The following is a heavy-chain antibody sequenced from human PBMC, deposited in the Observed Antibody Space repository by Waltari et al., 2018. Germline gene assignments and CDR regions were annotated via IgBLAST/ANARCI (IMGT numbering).Heavy chain of an antibody. CDR3: ARGDGPSDGSSWPYFDY. CDR2: INHSGST. J-gene: IGHJ4*02. V-gene: IGHV4-34*01. Sequence: QVQLQQWGAGLLKPSETLSLTCAVYGGSFSGYSCSWIPQPPGKGLEWIGEINHSGSTNYNPSLKRRVTISVDTSKNQFSLKLSSVTAADTAVYYCARGDGPSDGSSWPYFDYWGQGTLVTVSS. CDR1: GGSFSGYS. D-gene: IGHD6-13*01.